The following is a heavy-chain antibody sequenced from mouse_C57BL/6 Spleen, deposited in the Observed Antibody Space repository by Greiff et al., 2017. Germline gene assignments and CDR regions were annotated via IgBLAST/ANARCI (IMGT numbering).Heavy chain of an antibody. CDR2: INPNNGGT. D-gene: IGHD1-1*01. CDR1: GYTFIDYN. CDR3: ARRNYGHDYDMDC. J-gene: IGHJ4*01. V-gene: IGHV1-22*01. Sequence: VQLQQSGAELVKPGASVKMSCKASGYTFIDYNMHWVKQSHGQSLEWIGYINPNNGGTRYNQKFKGKATLTANTSSSTAYMELRSLTSEDSAVYYCARRNYGHDYDMDCWGQGPSVSVS.